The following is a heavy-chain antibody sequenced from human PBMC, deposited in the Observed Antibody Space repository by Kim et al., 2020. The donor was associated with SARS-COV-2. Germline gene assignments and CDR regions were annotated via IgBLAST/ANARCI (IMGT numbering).Heavy chain of an antibody. D-gene: IGHD2-8*02. V-gene: IGHV7-4-1*02. Sequence: YAQGFTGRFVFSLDTSVSTAYLQISSLKPEDTAVYYCARGSGALVKGLDYWGQGTLVTVYS. CDR3: ARGSGALVKGLDY. J-gene: IGHJ4*02.